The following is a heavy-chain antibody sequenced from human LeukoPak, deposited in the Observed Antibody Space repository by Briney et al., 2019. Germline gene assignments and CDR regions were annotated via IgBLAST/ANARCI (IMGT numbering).Heavy chain of an antibody. D-gene: IGHD6-13*01. J-gene: IGHJ4*02. CDR3: TTEGQQMESSGFDY. V-gene: IGHV3-15*07. CDR2: IASRPAGGAI. CDR1: GFTFTYAW. Sequence: PGGSLRLSCAASGFTFTYAWMNWVRQAPWEGLEWVGRIASRPAGGAIDYADSVRGRFTISRDDSRNTLYLQMNSLKTEDTAVYCCTTEGQQMESSGFDYWGQGTPVTVSS.